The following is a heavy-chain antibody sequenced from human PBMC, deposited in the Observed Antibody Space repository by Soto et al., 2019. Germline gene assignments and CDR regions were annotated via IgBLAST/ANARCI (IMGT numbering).Heavy chain of an antibody. V-gene: IGHV4-30-4*01. CDR3: ARGASLWLGGWFDP. J-gene: IGHJ5*02. CDR2: ISYSGNP. D-gene: IGHD3-10*01. CDR1: GGSISSAYNY. Sequence: QVKMQESGPGLVKPSQTLSLTCTVSGGSISSAYNYWTWIRQSPGKVLAWIGYISYSGNPNYNPSFKSRVTISRDASKNQLSSKLSSVVAADPDVYYCARGASLWLGGWFDPWGQGTLVTVSS.